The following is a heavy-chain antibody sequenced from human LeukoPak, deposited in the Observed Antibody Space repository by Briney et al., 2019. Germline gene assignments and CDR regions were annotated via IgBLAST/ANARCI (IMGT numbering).Heavy chain of an antibody. V-gene: IGHV4-61*08. D-gene: IGHD7-27*01. CDR1: SGSISSGGYY. CDR2: IYYSGST. CDR3: ARHPSRWGPVGYFDL. Sequence: SETLSLTCSVSSGSISSGGYYWSWIRQPPGKGLEWIGYIYYSGSTNCNPSLKSRVTISVDTSKNQFSLRLSSVTAADTAVYYCARHPSRWGPVGYFDLWGRGTLVTVSS. J-gene: IGHJ2*01.